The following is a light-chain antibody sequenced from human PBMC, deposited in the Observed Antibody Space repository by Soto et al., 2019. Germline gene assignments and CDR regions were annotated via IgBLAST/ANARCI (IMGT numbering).Light chain of an antibody. CDR3: LQYHNLWA. CDR1: QNIYYH. CDR2: RAS. Sequence: ILMTQSPATVSVSPGESATLSCRPSQNIYYHVAWYQHRPGQAPRLLIYRASTRAPGVPARFSGSGSGTEFTPTISSLQPEDFTVYSCLQYHNLWAFGQGTKVDIK. V-gene: IGKV3-15*01. J-gene: IGKJ1*01.